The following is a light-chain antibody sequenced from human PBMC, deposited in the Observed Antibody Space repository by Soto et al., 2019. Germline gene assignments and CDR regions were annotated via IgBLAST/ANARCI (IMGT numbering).Light chain of an antibody. J-gene: IGKJ5*01. CDR1: QSVSSS. V-gene: IGKV1-5*01. CDR3: QQYKSYSPIT. CDR2: DAS. Sequence: ERVTLSCMASQSVSSSYLTWYQQKPGQAPRLLIYDASNLQSGVPSRFSGSVSGTEFTLTISSLQPDDFATYYCQQYKSYSPITFGQGTRLEIK.